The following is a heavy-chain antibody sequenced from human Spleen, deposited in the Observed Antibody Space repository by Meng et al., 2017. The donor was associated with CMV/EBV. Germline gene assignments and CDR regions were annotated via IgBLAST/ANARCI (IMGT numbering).Heavy chain of an antibody. V-gene: IGHV4-61*01. J-gene: IGHJ4*02. CDR2: IYYSVTT. CDR3: ARGLRDHDYTTFNY. D-gene: IGHD3-16*01. CDR1: GGSVSSGSYY. Sequence: SETLSLTCIVSGGSVSSGSYYWSWIRQPPGKGLEWIGYIYYSVTTNYNPSLKSRVTISADTSKNQFSLRLSSVTAADTALYYCARGLRDHDYTTFNYRGQGKLVTVSS.